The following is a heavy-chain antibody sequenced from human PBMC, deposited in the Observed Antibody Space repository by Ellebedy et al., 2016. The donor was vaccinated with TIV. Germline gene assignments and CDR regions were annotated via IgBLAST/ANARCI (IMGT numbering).Heavy chain of an antibody. J-gene: IGHJ4*02. V-gene: IGHV4-34*01. Sequence: MPSETLSLTCGVYGGSFSGYYWSWIRQPPGKGLEWIGEINDSGSTKYNPSLESRVTISVDTSQNQFSLKLTSVTAADTAVYYCARDGIGYNSYYDYWGQGTLLTVSS. D-gene: IGHD5-24*01. CDR3: ARDGIGYNSYYDY. CDR2: INDSGST. CDR1: GGSFSGYY.